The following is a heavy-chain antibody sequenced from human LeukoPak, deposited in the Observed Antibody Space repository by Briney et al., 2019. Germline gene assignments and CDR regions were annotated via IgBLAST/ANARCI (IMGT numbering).Heavy chain of an antibody. J-gene: IGHJ4*02. CDR2: IYWDDDK. Sequence: SGPTLVKPTQTLTLTCTFSWFSLSTSGVGVGWIRQPPGKALEWLALIYWDDDKRYSPSLKSRLTITKDTSKNQVVLTMTNMDPVDTATYYCAHSTYYYDSSGFSMLIDYWGQGTLVTVSS. V-gene: IGHV2-5*02. CDR1: WFSLSTSGVG. CDR3: AHSTYYYDSSGFSMLIDY. D-gene: IGHD3-22*01.